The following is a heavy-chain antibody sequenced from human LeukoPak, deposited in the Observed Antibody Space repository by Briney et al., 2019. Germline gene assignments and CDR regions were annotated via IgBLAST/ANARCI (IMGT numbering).Heavy chain of an antibody. CDR2: IKPDGSEK. V-gene: IGHV3-7*01. Sequence: GGSLRLSCAASGFTFSNYWMNWVRQAPGKGLEWVANIKPDGSEKYYVDSVKGRFTISRDNAKNSLYLQMDSLRAEDTAVYYCARGGGAWGQGTMVTVSS. CDR1: GFTFSNYW. D-gene: IGHD3-16*01. J-gene: IGHJ3*01. CDR3: ARGGGA.